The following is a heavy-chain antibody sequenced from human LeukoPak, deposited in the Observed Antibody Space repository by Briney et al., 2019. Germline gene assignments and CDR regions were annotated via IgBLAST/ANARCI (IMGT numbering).Heavy chain of an antibody. Sequence: PGRSLRLSCAASGFTFSSYAMHWVRQAPGKGLEWVAVISYDGSNKYYADSVKGRFTISRDNSKNTLYLQMNSLRAEDTAVHYCAREGLLRWSTLGDFDYWGQGTLVTVSS. D-gene: IGHD4-23*01. V-gene: IGHV3-30-3*01. CDR2: ISYDGSNK. CDR1: GFTFSSYA. J-gene: IGHJ4*02. CDR3: AREGLLRWSTLGDFDY.